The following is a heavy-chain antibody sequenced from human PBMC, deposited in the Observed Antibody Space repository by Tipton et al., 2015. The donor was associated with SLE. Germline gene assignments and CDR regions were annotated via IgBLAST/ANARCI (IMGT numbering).Heavy chain of an antibody. D-gene: IGHD3-3*01. V-gene: IGHV4-39*01. Sequence: TLSLTCTVSGGSVSSTSYYWGWIRQLPGEGLEWIGYISDSRVTYYNPSLQSRLTIGVDAPKNQLSLILSHVNAADTAVYYCAIQARDYDFWSGYYWYWGQGTLVTVSS. CDR1: GGSVSSTSYY. CDR3: AIQARDYDFWSGYYWY. J-gene: IGHJ4*02. CDR2: ISDSRVT.